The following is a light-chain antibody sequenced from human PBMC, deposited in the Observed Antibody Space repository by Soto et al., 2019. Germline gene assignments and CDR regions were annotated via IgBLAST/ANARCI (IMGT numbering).Light chain of an antibody. CDR1: SSDVGSYNY. CDR3: SSYTTRSTNVV. CDR2: DVS. J-gene: IGLJ2*01. Sequence: QSVLTQPASVSGSPGQSITISCTGTSSDVGSYNYVSWYQQYPGKAPKLMIYDVSNRPSGVSYRFSGSKSGNTASLTISGLQAEDEADYYCSSYTTRSTNVVFGGGTELTVL. V-gene: IGLV2-14*01.